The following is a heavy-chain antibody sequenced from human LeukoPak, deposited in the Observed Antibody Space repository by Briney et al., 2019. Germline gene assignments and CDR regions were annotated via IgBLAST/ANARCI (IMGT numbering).Heavy chain of an antibody. CDR3: ARAVGYFDL. Sequence: SQTLSLTCAISGDSISSKNAAWNWIRQSPSRGLEWLGRTYHRSKCYNEYAVSVKSRITINPDTSKNQFSLQLNSVTPEDTAVYYCARAVGYFDLWGRGTLVTVSS. CDR2: TYHRSKCYN. V-gene: IGHV6-1*01. J-gene: IGHJ2*01. CDR1: GDSISSKNAA.